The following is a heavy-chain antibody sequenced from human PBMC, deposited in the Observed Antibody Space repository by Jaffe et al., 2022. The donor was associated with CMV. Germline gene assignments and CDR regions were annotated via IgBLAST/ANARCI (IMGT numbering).Heavy chain of an antibody. J-gene: IGHJ5*02. V-gene: IGHV2-5*02. CDR3: AHSMRAAVDTAMPNWFDP. CDR1: GFSLSTSGVG. D-gene: IGHD5-18*01. Sequence: QITLKESGPTLVKPTQTLTLTCTFSGFSLSTSGVGVGWIRQPPGKALEWLALIYWDDDKRYSPSLKSRLTITKDTSKNQVVLTMTNMDPVDTATYYCAHSMRAAVDTAMPNWFDPWGQGTLVTVSS. CDR2: IYWDDDK.